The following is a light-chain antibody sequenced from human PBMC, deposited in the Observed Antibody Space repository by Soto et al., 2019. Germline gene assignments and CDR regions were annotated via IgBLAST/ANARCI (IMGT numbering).Light chain of an antibody. CDR3: QQSYSTPYT. Sequence: DIQMTQSPSSLSASVGDRVTITCRASQSISSYLNWYQQKPGKAPELLIYAASNLQSGVSSRFSGSGPGTDFTLSISSLQPEDFASYHCQQSYSTPYTFGQGTKLEIK. CDR2: AAS. CDR1: QSISSY. J-gene: IGKJ2*01. V-gene: IGKV1-39*01.